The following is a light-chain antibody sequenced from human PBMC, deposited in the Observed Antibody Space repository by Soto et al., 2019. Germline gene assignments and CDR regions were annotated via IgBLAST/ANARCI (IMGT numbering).Light chain of an antibody. V-gene: IGKV3D-20*02. CDR3: QQRSNWPTST. CDR2: GAS. J-gene: IGKJ5*01. CDR1: QSVSSSY. Sequence: IVLTQSPGTLSLSAGERSTLSWRASQSVSSSYLAWYQQKPGQAPRLIIYGASSRATGIPDRFIVSVSATDFPLTISSLEPEDFAVYDGQQRSNWPTSTFGQGTRLENK.